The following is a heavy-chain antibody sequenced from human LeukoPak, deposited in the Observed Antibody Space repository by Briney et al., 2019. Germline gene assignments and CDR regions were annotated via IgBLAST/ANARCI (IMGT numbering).Heavy chain of an antibody. CDR2: ISSSGSYI. D-gene: IGHD4-23*01. Sequence: GGSLRLSCAASGFTFSTYSMNWVRQAPGKGLEWVSSISSSGSYIYYADSVKGRFTISRDNAKNSLYLQMNSLRAEDTAVYYCAKNSGRTGWFDPWGQGTLATVSS. V-gene: IGHV3-21*01. J-gene: IGHJ5*02. CDR1: GFTFSTYS. CDR3: AKNSGRTGWFDP.